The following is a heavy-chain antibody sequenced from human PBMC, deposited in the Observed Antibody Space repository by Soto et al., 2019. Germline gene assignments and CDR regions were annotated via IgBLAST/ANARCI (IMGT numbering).Heavy chain of an antibody. Sequence: GGSLRLSCAASGFTFSNFAMSRVRQAPGKGLEWVSAISGSGGSTYYADSVKGRFTISRDNSKNTLYLQMNSLRAEDTAVYYCAKETGTVPWNRNDYWGQGTLVTVSS. CDR2: ISGSGGST. D-gene: IGHD1-1*01. J-gene: IGHJ4*02. CDR1: GFTFSNFA. V-gene: IGHV3-23*01. CDR3: AKETGTVPWNRNDY.